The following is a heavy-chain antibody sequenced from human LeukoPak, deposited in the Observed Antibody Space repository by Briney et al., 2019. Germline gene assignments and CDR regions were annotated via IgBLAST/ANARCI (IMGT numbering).Heavy chain of an antibody. V-gene: IGHV3-23*01. CDR2: ISGSSGNT. D-gene: IGHD6-13*01. CDR3: ASSQGGAAADFDY. CDR1: RFAFSSYA. J-gene: IGHJ4*02. Sequence: GGSLRLSCAASRFAFSSYAMTWVRQAPGKGLEWVSTISGSSGNTYYADSVKGRFTISRDNSKNTLYLQMNSLRAEDTAVYYCASSQGGAAADFDYWGQGTLVTVSS.